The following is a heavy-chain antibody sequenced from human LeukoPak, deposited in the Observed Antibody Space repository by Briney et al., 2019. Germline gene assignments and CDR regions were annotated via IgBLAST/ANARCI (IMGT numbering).Heavy chain of an antibody. CDR2: IYYSGGT. CDR1: CGSISSSY. CDR3: ARLRFYDFDY. Sequence: KPSHTLSLTCTVSCGSISSSYWSWIRQPPGDGLEWIGYIYYSGGTNSMPSLKSRVTISVDTSKNQLSLELTSVTAADTAVYYCARLRFYDFDYWGQGTLVTVSS. V-gene: IGHV4-59*08. J-gene: IGHJ4*02. D-gene: IGHD3-3*01.